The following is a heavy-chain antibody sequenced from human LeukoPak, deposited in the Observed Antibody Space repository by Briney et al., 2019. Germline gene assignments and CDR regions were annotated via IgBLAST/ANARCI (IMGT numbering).Heavy chain of an antibody. V-gene: IGHV3-30*02. D-gene: IGHD3-9*01. J-gene: IGHJ6*03. Sequence: GRSLRLSCAASGFTFSSYGMHWVRQAPGKGLEWVAFIRYDGSNKYYADSVKGRFTISRDNSKNTLYLQMNSLRAEDTAVYYCAKEFDWYTSDYYYYYMDVWGKGTTVTVSS. CDR1: GFTFSSYG. CDR2: IRYDGSNK. CDR3: AKEFDWYTSDYYYYYMDV.